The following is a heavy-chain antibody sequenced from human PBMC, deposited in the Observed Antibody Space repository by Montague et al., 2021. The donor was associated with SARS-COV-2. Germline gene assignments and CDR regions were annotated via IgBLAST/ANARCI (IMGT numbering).Heavy chain of an antibody. D-gene: IGHD6-13*01. J-gene: IGHJ6*02. CDR2: TYYRSKWHN. V-gene: IGHV6-1*01. CDR1: GDSVSSNSAA. CDR3: ARGSQVGSWPPTDYGMDV. Sequence: CAISGDSVSSNSAAWKWIRQSPSRGLEWLGRTYYRSKWHNDYAESVKSRITINPDTSKNQTSLQLNSVTPEDTAVYYCARGSQVGSWPPTDYGMDVWGQGTKVTVSS.